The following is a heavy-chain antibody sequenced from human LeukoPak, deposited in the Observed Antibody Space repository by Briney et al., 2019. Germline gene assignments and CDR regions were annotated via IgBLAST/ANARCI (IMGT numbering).Heavy chain of an antibody. CDR3: ARVGEERGFDY. J-gene: IGHJ4*02. CDR2: MNPNSGNT. V-gene: IGHV1-8*03. D-gene: IGHD3-10*01. CDR1: GYTFSSNFD. Sequence: ASVKVSCRASGYTFSSNFDINWVRQASGQGLEWMGWMNPNSGNTGYAQKFQGRVTITRDTSISTAYMELSSLRSEDTAVYYCARVGEERGFDYWGQGTLVTVSS.